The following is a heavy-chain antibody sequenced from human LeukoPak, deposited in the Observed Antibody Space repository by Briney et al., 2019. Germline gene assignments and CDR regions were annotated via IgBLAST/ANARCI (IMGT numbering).Heavy chain of an antibody. CDR3: ARGQWLVTSSFDS. CDR2: ISGSGGST. Sequence: GGSLRLSCAASGFTFSSYAMSWVRQAPGKGLEWLSTISGSGGSTYYADSVKDRFTVSRDNSKITLYLQMSSLRAEDTALYYCARGQWLVTSSFDSWGQGTLITVSS. V-gene: IGHV3-23*01. J-gene: IGHJ4*02. CDR1: GFTFSSYA. D-gene: IGHD6-19*01.